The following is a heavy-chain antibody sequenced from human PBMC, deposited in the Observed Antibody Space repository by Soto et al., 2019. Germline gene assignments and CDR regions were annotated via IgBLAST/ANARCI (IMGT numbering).Heavy chain of an antibody. CDR2: SRNQANGYST. D-gene: IGHD3-22*01. Sequence: EVQLVESGGGLVQPGGSLRLSCSVSGFTLSDHCIDWVRQAPGKGLEWVGRSRNQANGYSTIYAASVKGRFTTSRDDSKNLVYLQMESLRTEDTAVYYCVRDTYFSDSSSYTRCFDFWGQGALVTVSS. CDR3: VRDTYFSDSSSYTRCFDF. CDR1: GFTLSDHC. V-gene: IGHV3-72*01. J-gene: IGHJ4*02.